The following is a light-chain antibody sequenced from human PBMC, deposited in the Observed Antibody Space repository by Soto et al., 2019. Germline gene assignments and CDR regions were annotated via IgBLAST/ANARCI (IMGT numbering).Light chain of an antibody. CDR1: QSVSSY. CDR2: DTF. V-gene: IGKV3-11*01. CDR3: VQRSTWPWT. J-gene: IGKJ1*01. Sequence: EIVLTQSPDTLSLSPGERATLSCRASQSVSSYLAWYQQKPGQALRLLIYDTFKRATGIPARFSGSGSGTAFTLTISSLEPEDFAVYYCVQRSTWPWTVGQGSKVEI.